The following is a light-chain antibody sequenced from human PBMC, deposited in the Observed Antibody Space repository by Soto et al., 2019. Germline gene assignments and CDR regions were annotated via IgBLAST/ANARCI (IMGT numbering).Light chain of an antibody. CDR1: QDINNA. Sequence: AIQLTQSPSSLSASVGDRVTITCRASQDINNALAWYQRKPEKAPKVLIYGAFTLESGVPSRFSGSRSGTEFTLTISSLQPEDFASYYCQQHMSYPRTFGQGTNLEIK. CDR3: QQHMSYPRT. V-gene: IGKV1-13*02. J-gene: IGKJ2*01. CDR2: GAF.